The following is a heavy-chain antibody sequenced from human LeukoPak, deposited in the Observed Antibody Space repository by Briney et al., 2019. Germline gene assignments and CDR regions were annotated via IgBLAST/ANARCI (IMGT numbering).Heavy chain of an antibody. D-gene: IGHD4-17*01. V-gene: IGHV3-15*07. Sequence: PGGSLRLSCAASGFTFSNAWMNWVRQAPGKGLEWVGRIKSKTDGGTTDYAAPVKGRFTISRDDSKNTLYLQMNSLRAEDTALYYCARDGHGVPLDYWGQGTLVTVSP. CDR3: ARDGHGVPLDY. CDR2: IKSKTDGGTT. J-gene: IGHJ4*02. CDR1: GFTFSNAW.